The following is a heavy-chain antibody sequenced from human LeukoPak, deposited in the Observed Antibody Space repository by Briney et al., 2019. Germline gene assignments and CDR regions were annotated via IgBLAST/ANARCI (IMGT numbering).Heavy chain of an antibody. V-gene: IGHV1-8*01. CDR3: ARGMGGLGNMDV. CDR1: GYTFISYD. CDR2: MSPKSGNT. J-gene: IGHJ6*03. D-gene: IGHD3-16*01. Sequence: GASVTVSCKASGYTFISYDIDWVRQATGQGLEWVGWMSPKSGNTDYAQKFQGRVTMTRNTSINTAYLELSSLRSDDTAVYFCARGMGGLGNMDVWGKGTTVIISS.